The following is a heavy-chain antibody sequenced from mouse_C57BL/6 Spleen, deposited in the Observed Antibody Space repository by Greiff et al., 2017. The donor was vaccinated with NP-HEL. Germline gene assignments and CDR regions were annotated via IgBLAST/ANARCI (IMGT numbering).Heavy chain of an antibody. V-gene: IGHV1-55*01. Sequence: QVQLQQPGAELVKPGASVKMSCKASGYTFTSYWITWVKQRPGQGLEWIGDIYPGSGSTNYNEKFKSKATLTVDTSSSTAYMQRSSLTSEDSAVYYCARWGYDGYGGWFAYWGQGTLVTVSA. CDR2: IYPGSGST. J-gene: IGHJ3*01. CDR3: ARWGYDGYGGWFAY. CDR1: GYTFTSYW. D-gene: IGHD2-3*01.